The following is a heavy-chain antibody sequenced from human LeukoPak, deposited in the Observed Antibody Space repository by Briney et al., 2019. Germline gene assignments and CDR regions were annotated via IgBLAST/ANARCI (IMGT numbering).Heavy chain of an antibody. CDR3: ARVLRASSWYLGLDY. Sequence: SEPLSLTFTVSGGSISSSSYYWGWIRPPPGKGLEWIGSIYYSGSTYYNPSLKSRVTISVDTSKNQFSLKLSSVTAADTAVYYCARVLRASSWYLGLDYWGQGTLVTVSS. V-gene: IGHV4-39*07. CDR2: IYYSGST. J-gene: IGHJ4*02. CDR1: GGSISSSSYY. D-gene: IGHD6-13*01.